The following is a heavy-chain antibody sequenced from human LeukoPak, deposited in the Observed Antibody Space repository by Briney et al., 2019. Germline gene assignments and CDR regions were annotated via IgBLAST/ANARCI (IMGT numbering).Heavy chain of an antibody. D-gene: IGHD3-22*01. J-gene: IGHJ4*02. Sequence: SVKVSCKASGGTFSSYAISWVRQAPGQGLEWMGRIIPILGIANYAQKFQGRITITADKSTSTAYMELSSLRSEDTAVYYCARDRESRKSYDSSGNYFDYWGQGTLVTVSS. CDR2: IIPILGIA. CDR1: GGTFSSYA. CDR3: ARDRESRKSYDSSGNYFDY. V-gene: IGHV1-69*04.